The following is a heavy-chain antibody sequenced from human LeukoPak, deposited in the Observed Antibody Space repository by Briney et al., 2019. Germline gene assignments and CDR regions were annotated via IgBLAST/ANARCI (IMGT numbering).Heavy chain of an antibody. CDR3: ARGDYYDGGGRNWFDP. J-gene: IGHJ5*02. V-gene: IGHV4-59*12. D-gene: IGHD3-16*01. Sequence: PSETLSLTCTVSGGSISSYYWSWIRQPPGKGLELTGYIYYSGRTNYNPSLKSRVTISVDTSKNQFSLRLTSVTAADTAVYYCARGDYYDGGGRNWFDPWGQGTLVTVSS. CDR2: IYYSGRT. CDR1: GGSISSYY.